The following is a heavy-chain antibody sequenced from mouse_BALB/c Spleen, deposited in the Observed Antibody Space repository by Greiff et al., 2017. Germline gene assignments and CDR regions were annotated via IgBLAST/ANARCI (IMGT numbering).Heavy chain of an antibody. Sequence: QVQLQQSGAELMKPGASVKISCKATGYTFSSYWIEWVKQRPGHGLEWIGEILPGSGSTNNNEKFKGKATFTADTSSNTAYMQLSSLTSEDSAVYYCARWGDYWGQGTTLTVSS. CDR2: ILPGSGST. J-gene: IGHJ2*01. V-gene: IGHV1-9*01. CDR1: GYTFSSYW. CDR3: ARWGDY.